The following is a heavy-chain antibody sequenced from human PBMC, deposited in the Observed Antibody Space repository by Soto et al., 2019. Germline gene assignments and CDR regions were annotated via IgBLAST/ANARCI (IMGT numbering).Heavy chain of an antibody. V-gene: IGHV4-30-4*01. CDR3: HARGGYYTGRFDP. CDR2: IYYSGST. J-gene: IGHJ5*02. D-gene: IGHD3-3*01. CDR1: GGSISSGDYY. Sequence: SETLSLTCTVSGGSISSGDYYWSWIRQPPGKGLEWIGYIYYSGSTYYNPSLKSRVTISVDTSKNQFSLKLSSVTAADTAVYYCHARGGYYTGRFDPWGQGTLVTVSS.